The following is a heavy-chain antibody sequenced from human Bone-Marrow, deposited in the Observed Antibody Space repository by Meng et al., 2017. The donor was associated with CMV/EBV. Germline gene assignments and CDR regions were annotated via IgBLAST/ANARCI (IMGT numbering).Heavy chain of an antibody. CDR3: AREGRDGYNYGLLEY. V-gene: IGHV3-30*04. CDR2: RSYEGMQK. CDR1: GVRFSVYS. D-gene: IGHD5-24*01. J-gene: IGHJ4*02. Sequence: GVRFSVYSMHGVRQATTKGREGLAVRSYEGMQKNFTNSVKGGFTISRDNSKNTLYLHMNSLRPEETAVYFCAREGRDGYNYGLLEYWGQGTLVTSPQ.